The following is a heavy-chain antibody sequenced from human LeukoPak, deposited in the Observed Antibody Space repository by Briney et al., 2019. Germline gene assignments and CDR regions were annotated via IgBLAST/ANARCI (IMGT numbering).Heavy chain of an antibody. V-gene: IGHV1-69*06. CDR1: GGTFNSYT. J-gene: IGHJ4*02. D-gene: IGHD6-13*01. CDR2: IIPIFGTA. CDR3: ARSSIIAAAGPYYFDY. Sequence: SVKVSCKASGGTFNSYTISWVRQAPGQGLEWMGGIIPIFGTANYAQKFQGRVTITADKSTSTAYMELSSLRSEDTAVYYCARSSIIAAAGPYYFDYWGQGTLVTVSS.